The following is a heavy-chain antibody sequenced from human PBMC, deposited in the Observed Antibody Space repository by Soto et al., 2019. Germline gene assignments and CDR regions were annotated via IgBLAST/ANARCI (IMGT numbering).Heavy chain of an antibody. CDR2: IYYSGVT. J-gene: IGHJ5*02. D-gene: IGHD3-10*01. Sequence: QVQLQESGPGLVKPSQTLSLTCTVSGDSITSGGYYWTWIRQHTGKGLEWIGYIYYSGVTYYNPSLKSRVTISVDTSKNQFSLKLSSVTAADTAMYYCARDLRCRGSGRFDPWGQGTLVTVSS. V-gene: IGHV4-31*03. CDR3: ARDLRCRGSGRFDP. CDR1: GDSITSGGYY.